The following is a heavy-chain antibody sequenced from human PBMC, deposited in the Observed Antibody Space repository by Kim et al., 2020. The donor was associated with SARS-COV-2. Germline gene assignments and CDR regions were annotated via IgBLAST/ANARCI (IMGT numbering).Heavy chain of an antibody. CDR3: ASGFSVWWLDFDY. CDR2: ISSSGSTI. Sequence: GGSLRLSCAASGFTFSDYYMSWIRQAPGKGLEWVSYISSSGSTIYYADSVKGRFTISRDNAKNSLYLQMNSLRAEDTAVYYCASGFSVWWLDFDYWGQGTLVTVSS. CDR1: GFTFSDYY. D-gene: IGHD1-26*01. V-gene: IGHV3-11*01. J-gene: IGHJ4*02.